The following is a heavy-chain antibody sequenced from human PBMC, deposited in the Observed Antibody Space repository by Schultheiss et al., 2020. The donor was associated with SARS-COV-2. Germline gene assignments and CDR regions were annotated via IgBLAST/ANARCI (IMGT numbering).Heavy chain of an antibody. V-gene: IGHV3-21*01. D-gene: IGHD5-18*01. Sequence: GGSLRLSCAASGFTFSSYSMNWVRQAPGKGLEWVSSISSSSSYIYYADSVKGRFTISRDNAKNSLYLQMNSLRAEDTAVYYCARDVWYEEIQLWLVRPYYYYGMDVWGQGTTVTVSS. J-gene: IGHJ6*02. CDR2: ISSSSSYI. CDR1: GFTFSSYS. CDR3: ARDVWYEEIQLWLVRPYYYYGMDV.